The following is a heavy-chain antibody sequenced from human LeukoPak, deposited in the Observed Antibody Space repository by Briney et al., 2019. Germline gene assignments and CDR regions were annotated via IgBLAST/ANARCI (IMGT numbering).Heavy chain of an antibody. J-gene: IGHJ6*02. CDR2: IDWDDDK. CDR1: GFSLSTSGRG. V-gene: IGHV2-70*11. CDR3: ARSTLSGYVDV. D-gene: IGHD3-3*01. Sequence: SGPALVKPTQTLTLTCTFSGFSLSTSGRGVSWIRQPPVKALEWLARIDWDDDKYYSTSLKTRLTISKDTSKNQVVLTMTNMDPVDTATYYCARSTLSGYVDVWGQGTTVTVSS.